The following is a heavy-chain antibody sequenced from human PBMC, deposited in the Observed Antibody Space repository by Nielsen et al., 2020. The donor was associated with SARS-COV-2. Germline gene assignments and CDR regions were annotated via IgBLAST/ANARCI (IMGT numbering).Heavy chain of an antibody. CDR2: IGTHNGVT. J-gene: IGHJ3*02. D-gene: IGHD5-12*01. CDR1: GYTFTSYG. Sequence: ASVKVSCKASGYTFTSYGISWVRQAPGQGLVWMGWIGTHNGVTNYAQKFRDRVTTTTDTSTSTAYMELRSLRSDDTAVFYCARDYIGGTDVFDIWGQGTTVTVSS. CDR3: ARDYIGGTDVFDI. V-gene: IGHV1-18*01.